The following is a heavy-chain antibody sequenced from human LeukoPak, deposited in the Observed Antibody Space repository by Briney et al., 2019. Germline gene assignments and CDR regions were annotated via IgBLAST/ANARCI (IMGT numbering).Heavy chain of an antibody. J-gene: IGHJ4*02. CDR2: IYSGGST. Sequence: GGSLRLSCAASGSTVSSNYMSWVRQAPGKGLEWVSVIYSGGSTYYADSVKGRFTISRDNSKNTLYLQMNSLRAEDTAVYYCARAAGDYYGSGSPNYFDYWGQGTLVTVSS. CDR3: ARAAGDYYGSGSPNYFDY. V-gene: IGHV3-53*01. D-gene: IGHD3-10*01. CDR1: GSTVSSNY.